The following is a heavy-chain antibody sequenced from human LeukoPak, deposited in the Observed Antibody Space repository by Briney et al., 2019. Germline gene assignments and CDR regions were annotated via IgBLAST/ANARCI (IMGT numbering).Heavy chain of an antibody. CDR3: ARDRSYDSSGYYPFDY. CDR1: GGSISSSSYF. J-gene: IGHJ4*02. V-gene: IGHV4-39*07. D-gene: IGHD3-22*01. CDR2: IYYSGST. Sequence: PSETLSLTCTVSGGSISSSSYFWGWIRQPPGKGLEWIGSIYYSGSTSYNTSLKSRVTISVDMSKNQFSLKLSSVTAADTAMYYCARDRSYDSSGYYPFDYWGQGTLVTVSS.